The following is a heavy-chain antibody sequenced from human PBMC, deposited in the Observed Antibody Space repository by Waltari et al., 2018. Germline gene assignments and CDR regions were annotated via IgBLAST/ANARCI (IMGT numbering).Heavy chain of an antibody. J-gene: IGHJ4*02. D-gene: IGHD1-26*01. Sequence: QVQLVQSGAEVKKPGSSVKVSCKASGGTFSSYAISWVRQAPGQGLEWRGGSIPVFGTANDARKVQGRVTMTTEESRSAANLGLSSLRSEDTAVYYCASFFRGSYDVDYWGQGALVTVAS. CDR3: ASFFRGSYDVDY. V-gene: IGHV1-69*05. CDR2: SIPVFGTA. CDR1: GGTFSSYA.